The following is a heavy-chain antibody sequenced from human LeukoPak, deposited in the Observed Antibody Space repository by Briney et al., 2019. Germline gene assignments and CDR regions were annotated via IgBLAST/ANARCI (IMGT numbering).Heavy chain of an antibody. J-gene: IGHJ6*03. D-gene: IGHD4-11*01. CDR3: ARRDGDYIRGNYYMDV. CDR2: IYYSGST. V-gene: IGHV4-39*07. CDR1: GGSISSSSYY. Sequence: SETLSLTCTVSGGSISSSSYYWGWIRQPPGKGLEWIGSIYYSGSTNYNPPLKSRVTISVDTSKNQFSLKLSSVTAADTAVYYCARRDGDYIRGNYYMDVWGKGTTVTVSS.